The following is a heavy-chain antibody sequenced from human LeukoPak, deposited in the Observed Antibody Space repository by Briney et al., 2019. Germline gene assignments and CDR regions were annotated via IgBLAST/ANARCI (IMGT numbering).Heavy chain of an antibody. V-gene: IGHV1-2*02. J-gene: IGHJ4*02. D-gene: IGHD3-22*01. Sequence: ASVKVSCKASGYTLTGYYMHWVRQAPGQGLEWMGWIKPNSGGTKYAQKFQGRVTMTRDTSISTAYMELSRLRSDDTAVYYCARAARAARYYYDSTLYWGQGTLVTVSS. CDR3: ARAARAARYYYDSTLY. CDR2: IKPNSGGT. CDR1: GYTLTGYY.